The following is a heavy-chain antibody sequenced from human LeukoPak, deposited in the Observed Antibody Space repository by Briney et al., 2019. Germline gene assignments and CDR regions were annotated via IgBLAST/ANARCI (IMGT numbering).Heavy chain of an antibody. CDR3: ARESSIDGYNPPDY. CDR2: INHSGST. D-gene: IGHD5-24*01. Sequence: SETLSLTCAVYGGSFSGYYWSWIRQPPGKGLEWIGEINHSGSTNYNPSLKSRVTISVDTSKNQFSLKLSSVTAADTAVYYCARESSIDGYNPPDYWGQGTLVTVSS. J-gene: IGHJ4*02. V-gene: IGHV4-34*01. CDR1: GGSFSGYY.